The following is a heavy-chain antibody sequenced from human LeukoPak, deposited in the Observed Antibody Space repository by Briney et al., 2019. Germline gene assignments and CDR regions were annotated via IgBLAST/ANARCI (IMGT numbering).Heavy chain of an antibody. D-gene: IGHD4-11*01. CDR3: AMGTVTTDWFDP. CDR1: GGTFSSYA. V-gene: IGHV1-69*04. J-gene: IGHJ5*02. Sequence: ASAKVSCKASGGTFSSYAISWVRQAPGQGLEWTGRVIPILGIANYAQKFQGRVTITADKSTSTAYMELSSLRSEDTAVYYCAMGTVTTDWFDPWGQGTLVTVSS. CDR2: VIPILGIA.